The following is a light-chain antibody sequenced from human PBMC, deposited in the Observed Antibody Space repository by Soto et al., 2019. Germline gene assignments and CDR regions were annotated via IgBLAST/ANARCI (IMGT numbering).Light chain of an antibody. CDR2: DAS. J-gene: IGKJ3*01. Sequence: DIQMTQSPSSLSASIGDTVIITCQASQDISKYVNWYQQRRGRAPKLLIYDASYLETGVPFRVSGRGSRTNFTFTINGLQPEDTATYYCQHSEYFPLTFGPGTTVDV. V-gene: IGKV1-33*01. CDR3: QHSEYFPLT. CDR1: QDISKY.